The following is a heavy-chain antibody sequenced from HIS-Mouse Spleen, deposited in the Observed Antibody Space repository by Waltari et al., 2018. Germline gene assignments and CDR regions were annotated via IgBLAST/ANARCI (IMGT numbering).Heavy chain of an antibody. CDR3: ARDGGTGDFDY. Sequence: EVQLVESGGGLVQPGGSLRLSCAASGFTFSSYWLSWVRQAPGKGLEWVANIKQDGSEKYYVDSVKGRFTISRDNAKNSLYLQMNSLRAEDTAVYYCARDGGTGDFDYWGQGTLVTVSS. J-gene: IGHJ4*02. D-gene: IGHD7-27*01. CDR1: GFTFSSYW. CDR2: IKQDGSEK. V-gene: IGHV3-7*01.